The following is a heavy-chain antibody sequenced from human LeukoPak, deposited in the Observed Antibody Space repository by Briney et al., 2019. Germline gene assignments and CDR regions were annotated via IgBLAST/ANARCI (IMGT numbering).Heavy chain of an antibody. CDR1: GGSISSGDYY. J-gene: IGHJ6*03. Sequence: SQTLSLTCTVSGGSISSGDYYWSWIRQPPGKGLEWIGYIYYSGSTYYNPSLKSRVTISVDASKNQCSLKLSSVTAADTAVYYCAREWYCSSTSCYDYYYYYMDVWGKGTTVTVSS. CDR2: IYYSGST. V-gene: IGHV4-30-4*08. CDR3: AREWYCSSTSCYDYYYYYMDV. D-gene: IGHD2-2*01.